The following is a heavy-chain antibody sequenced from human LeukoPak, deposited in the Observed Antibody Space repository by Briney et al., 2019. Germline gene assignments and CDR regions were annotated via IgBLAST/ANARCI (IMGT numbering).Heavy chain of an antibody. D-gene: IGHD1-26*01. J-gene: IGHJ4*02. CDR3: ARIFYSKFAPYSGSYTPLDY. CDR1: GFTFSSYS. Sequence: GGSLRLSCAASGFTFSSYSMNWVRQAPGKGLEWVSSISSSSSYIYHADSVKGRFTISRDDAKNSLYLQMNSLRAEGTAVYYCARIFYSKFAPYSGSYTPLDYWGQGTLVTVSS. CDR2: ISSSSSYI. V-gene: IGHV3-21*01.